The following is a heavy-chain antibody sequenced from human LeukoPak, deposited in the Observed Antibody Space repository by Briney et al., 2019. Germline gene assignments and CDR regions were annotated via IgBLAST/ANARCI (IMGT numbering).Heavy chain of an antibody. Sequence: SETLSLTCTVSGDSISGYYWSWIRQPPGKGLEWIAFIHSSGTTNYSPSLKSRVSISADTSDNQFSLNVNSVTAADTAVYYCARGGASSEWFDPWGQGTLVTVSS. V-gene: IGHV4-59*01. CDR1: GDSISGYY. CDR2: IHSSGTT. D-gene: IGHD6-25*01. J-gene: IGHJ5*02. CDR3: ARGGASSEWFDP.